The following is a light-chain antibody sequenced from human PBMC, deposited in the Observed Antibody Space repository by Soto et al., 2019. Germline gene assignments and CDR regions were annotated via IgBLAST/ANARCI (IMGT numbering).Light chain of an antibody. CDR2: EVS. Sequence: QSALTQPASVSGSPGQSVTISCTGTSSDIGADKYVSWYQHHPGKSPRLMIYEVSNRPSGVSNRFSASKSGNTASLTISGLQAEDEADYYCCSYRSTSTLVFGGGTKLTVL. CDR1: SSDIGADKY. V-gene: IGLV2-14*01. J-gene: IGLJ2*01. CDR3: CSYRSTSTLV.